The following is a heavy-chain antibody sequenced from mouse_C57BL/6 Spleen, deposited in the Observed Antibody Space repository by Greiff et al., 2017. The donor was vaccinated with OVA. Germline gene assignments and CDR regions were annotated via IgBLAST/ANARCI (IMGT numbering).Heavy chain of an antibody. J-gene: IGHJ4*01. CDR3: AVDSSVYAMDY. Sequence: EVQLQQSGPELVKPGASVKISCKASGYTFTDYYMNWVKQSHGKSLEWIGDINPNNGGTSYNQKFKGKATLTVDKSSSTAYMELRSLTSEDSAVYYCAVDSSVYAMDYWGQGTSVTVSS. V-gene: IGHV1-26*01. CDR2: INPNNGGT. D-gene: IGHD3-2*02. CDR1: GYTFTDYY.